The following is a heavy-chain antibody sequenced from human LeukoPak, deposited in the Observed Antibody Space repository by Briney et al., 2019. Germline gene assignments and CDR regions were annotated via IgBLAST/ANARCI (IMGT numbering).Heavy chain of an antibody. D-gene: IGHD3-22*01. J-gene: IGHJ4*02. CDR1: GFTFKTYS. Sequence: GGSLRLSCSASGFTFKTYSMNWVRQAPGKGLEWVSSISHRSTDINYSDSVKGRFTISRDNAKNSLYLQMNSLRAEDTAVYYCARDEHQYYSESSGRFDFWGQGVLVTVSS. CDR2: ISHRSTDI. V-gene: IGHV3-21*06. CDR3: ARDEHQYYSESSGRFDF.